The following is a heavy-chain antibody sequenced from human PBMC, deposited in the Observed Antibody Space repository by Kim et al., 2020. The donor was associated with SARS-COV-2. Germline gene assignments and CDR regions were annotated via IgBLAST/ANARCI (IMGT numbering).Heavy chain of an antibody. CDR2: ISGSGGST. CDR3: TNPPLRYFDWFTFDY. CDR1: GFTFSSYA. D-gene: IGHD3-9*01. Sequence: GGSLRLSCAASGFTFSSYAMSWVRQAPGKGLEWVSAISGSGGSTYYADPVQGRFTISRDNSKNTLYLQMNSLRAEDTAVYYCTNPPLRYFDWFTFDYWGQGTLVTVSS. J-gene: IGHJ4*02. V-gene: IGHV3-23*01.